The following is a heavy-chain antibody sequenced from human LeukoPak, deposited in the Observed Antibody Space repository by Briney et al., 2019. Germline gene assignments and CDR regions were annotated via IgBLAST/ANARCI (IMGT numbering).Heavy chain of an antibody. CDR1: GGSIRSGSYY. CDR3: ATEHYSSSSHAY. D-gene: IGHD6-6*01. J-gene: IGHJ4*02. CDR2: IYTSGST. Sequence: NPSETLSLTCTVSGGSIRSGSYYWSWIRQPAGKGLEGIERIYTSGSTNYNPSLKSRVTISVDTSKNQFSLKLSPVPAADTPVYYCATEHYSSSSHAYWGQGTLVTVSS. V-gene: IGHV4-61*02.